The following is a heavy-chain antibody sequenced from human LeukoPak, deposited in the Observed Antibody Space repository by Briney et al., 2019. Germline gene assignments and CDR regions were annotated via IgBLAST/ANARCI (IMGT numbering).Heavy chain of an antibody. Sequence: NPSETLSLTCAVYDGSFSGYYWSWIRQPPGKGLEWIGEINHSGSTNYNPSLKSRVTISIDTSKNQFSLKLSSVTAVDTAVYYCATWRYCSGGSCYGNYYMDVWGKGTTVTVSS. CDR3: ATWRYCSGGSCYGNYYMDV. J-gene: IGHJ6*03. D-gene: IGHD2-15*01. CDR2: INHSGST. CDR1: DGSFSGYY. V-gene: IGHV4-34*01.